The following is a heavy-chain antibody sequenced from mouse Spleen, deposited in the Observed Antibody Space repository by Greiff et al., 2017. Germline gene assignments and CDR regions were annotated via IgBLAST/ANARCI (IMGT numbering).Heavy chain of an antibody. J-gene: IGHJ1*03. Sequence: QVQLKQPGAELVKPGASVKVSCKASGYTFTSYWMHWVKQRPGQGLEWIGRIHPSDSDTNYNQKFKGKATLTVDKSSSTAYMQLSSLTSEDSAVYYCAIGHYYGSHWYFDVWGTGTTVTVSS. CDR3: AIGHYYGSHWYFDV. CDR2: IHPSDSDT. CDR1: GYTFTSYW. V-gene: IGHV1-74*01. D-gene: IGHD1-1*01.